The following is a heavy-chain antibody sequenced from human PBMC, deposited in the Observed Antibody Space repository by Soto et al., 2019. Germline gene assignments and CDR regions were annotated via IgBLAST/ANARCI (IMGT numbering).Heavy chain of an antibody. CDR3: AKTHTRPNWFDP. V-gene: IGHV3-23*01. J-gene: IGHJ5*02. CDR2: ISGSGGST. D-gene: IGHD6-25*01. CDR1: GFTFSSYA. Sequence: EVQLLESGGGLVQPGGSLRLSCAASGFTFSSYAMSWVRQAPGKGLEWVSAISGSGGSTYYADSVKGRFTIARDNSKNTLYLQMNSLRAEDTAVYYCAKTHTRPNWFDPWGQGTLVTVSS.